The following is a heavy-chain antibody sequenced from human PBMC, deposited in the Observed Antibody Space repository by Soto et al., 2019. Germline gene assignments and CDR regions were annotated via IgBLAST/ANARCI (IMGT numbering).Heavy chain of an antibody. J-gene: IGHJ4*01. CDR2: ISGFNVNT. Sequence: VSVKASCTASGYHFSIYASSWARTAPAQGREWMGEISGFNVNTKESDKLQCRVTLNRNTASNTAPVELRGLSSDDTTVFDCRRAAQLCTPCIDGEWGHGTVDTVSS. D-gene: IGHD2-21*01. CDR1: GYHFSIYA. V-gene: IGHV1-18*01. CDR3: RRAAQLCTPCIDGE.